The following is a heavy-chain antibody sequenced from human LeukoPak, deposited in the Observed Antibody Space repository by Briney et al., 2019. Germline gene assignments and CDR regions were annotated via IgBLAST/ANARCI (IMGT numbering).Heavy chain of an antibody. CDR1: GVSISSGNYY. CDR3: ARPYYYDSRIDP. Sequence: SQTLSLTCTVSGVSISSGNYYWSWIRQPPGKGLEWIGYTYYSGSTYYNPSLKSRVTISVDTSKNQFSLKLSSVTAADTAVYYCARPYYYDSRIDPWGQGTRVTVSS. CDR2: TYYSGST. D-gene: IGHD3-22*01. V-gene: IGHV4-30-4*01. J-gene: IGHJ5*02.